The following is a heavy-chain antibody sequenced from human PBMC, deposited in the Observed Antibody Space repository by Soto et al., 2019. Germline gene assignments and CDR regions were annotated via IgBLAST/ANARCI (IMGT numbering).Heavy chain of an antibody. Sequence: GGSLRLSCAASGFTFSSYWMSWVRQAPGKGLEWVANIKQDGSEKYYVDSVKGRFTISRDNAKNSLYLQMNSLRAEDTAVYYCAGAPYSSSWSYYYYYMDVWGKGTTVTVS. D-gene: IGHD6-13*01. CDR3: AGAPYSSSWSYYYYYMDV. V-gene: IGHV3-7*01. J-gene: IGHJ6*03. CDR2: IKQDGSEK. CDR1: GFTFSSYW.